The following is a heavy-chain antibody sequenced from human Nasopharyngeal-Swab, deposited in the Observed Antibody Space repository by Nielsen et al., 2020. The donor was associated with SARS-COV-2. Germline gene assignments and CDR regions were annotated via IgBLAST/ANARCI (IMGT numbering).Heavy chain of an antibody. Sequence: GESLKISCAASGFTFSSYWMNWVRQAPGKGLEWVSYVSSSGTTIFYADSVKGRFTISRDNAKNSLYLQMNSLRAEDTAVYYCAREERITMIVVVITKAFDIWGQGTMVTVSS. V-gene: IGHV3-48*04. CDR2: VSSSGTTI. CDR3: AREERITMIVVVITKAFDI. J-gene: IGHJ3*02. CDR1: GFTFSSYW. D-gene: IGHD3-22*01.